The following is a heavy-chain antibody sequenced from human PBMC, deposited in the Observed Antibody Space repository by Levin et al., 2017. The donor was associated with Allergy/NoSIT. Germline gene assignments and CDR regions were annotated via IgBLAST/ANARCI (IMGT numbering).Heavy chain of an antibody. V-gene: IGHV3-73*01. Sequence: ASVKVSCAASGFTFSGSAMHWVRQASGKGLEWVGRIRSKANSYATAYAASVKGRFTISRDDSKNTAYLQMNSLKTEDTAVYYCTTPTTVTTETKDYYYYYMDVWGKGTTVTVSS. J-gene: IGHJ6*03. CDR1: GFTFSGSA. D-gene: IGHD4-17*01. CDR3: TTPTTVTTETKDYYYYYMDV. CDR2: IRSKANSYAT.